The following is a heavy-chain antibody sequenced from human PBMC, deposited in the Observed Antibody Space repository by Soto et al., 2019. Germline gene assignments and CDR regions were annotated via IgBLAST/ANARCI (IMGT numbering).Heavy chain of an antibody. J-gene: IGHJ4*02. CDR1: GNPITRYF. CDR2: VFPGGPT. Sequence: PSETLSRTCTVSGNPITRYFWTWLRQPAGKGLEWIGHVFPGGPTSHNSSLKSRVSMSVDTSKNQFSLTLTSVTAADTAVYYCARTLSGFTYGSRQFYFDYWGQGTLVTVSS. CDR3: ARTLSGFTYGSRQFYFDY. D-gene: IGHD3-10*01. V-gene: IGHV4-4*07.